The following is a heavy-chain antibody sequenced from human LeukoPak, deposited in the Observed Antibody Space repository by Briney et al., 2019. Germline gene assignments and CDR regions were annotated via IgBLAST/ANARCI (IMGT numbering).Heavy chain of an antibody. CDR1: GFTFSSYW. D-gene: IGHD3-22*01. CDR3: ARDSSGYYSSWYFDL. Sequence: QAGGSLRLSCAASGFTFSSYWMSWVRQAPGKGLEWVANIKQDGSEKYYVDSVKGRFTISRDNAKNSLYLQMNSLRAEDTAVYYCARDSSGYYSSWYFDLWGRGTLVTVSS. J-gene: IGHJ2*01. CDR2: IKQDGSEK. V-gene: IGHV3-7*01.